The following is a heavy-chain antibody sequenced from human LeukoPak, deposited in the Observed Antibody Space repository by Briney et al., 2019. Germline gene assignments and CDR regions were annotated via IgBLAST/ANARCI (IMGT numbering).Heavy chain of an antibody. CDR1: GGSISSYY. Sequence: PSETLSLTCTVSGGSISSYYWSWIRQPPGKGLEWIGYIYTSGSTNYNPSLKSRVTISVDTPKNQFSLKLSSVTAADTAVYYCARTPTTIFDYYYYMDVWGKGTTVTVSS. CDR3: ARTPTTIFDYYYYMDV. V-gene: IGHV4-4*09. D-gene: IGHD3-3*01. J-gene: IGHJ6*03. CDR2: IYTSGST.